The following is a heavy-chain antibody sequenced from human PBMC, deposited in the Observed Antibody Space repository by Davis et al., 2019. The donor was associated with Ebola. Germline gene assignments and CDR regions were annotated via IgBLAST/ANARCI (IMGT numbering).Heavy chain of an antibody. CDR3: ARGRLDGAFDI. J-gene: IGHJ3*02. Sequence: PSETLSLTCTVSGGSISSYYWSWIRQPPGKGLEWIGYIYYSGSTNYNPSLKSRVTISVDTSKNQFSLKLSSVTAADTAVYYCARGRLDGAFDIWGQGTMVTVSS. V-gene: IGHV4-59*01. D-gene: IGHD6-25*01. CDR1: GGSISSYY. CDR2: IYYSGST.